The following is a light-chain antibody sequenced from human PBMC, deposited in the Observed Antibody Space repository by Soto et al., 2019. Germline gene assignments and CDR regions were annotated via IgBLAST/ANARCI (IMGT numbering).Light chain of an antibody. Sequence: EVVLTQSPATLSLSPGERATLSCRASESVRSFVDWYQQKPGQAPRLLIYGASNRATGIPARFSGSGSGTDFTLTISSLQPEDFAVYYCQQYGSSPLTFGRGTKVDIK. CDR2: GAS. CDR3: QQYGSSPLT. J-gene: IGKJ4*01. CDR1: ESVRSF. V-gene: IGKV3-20*01.